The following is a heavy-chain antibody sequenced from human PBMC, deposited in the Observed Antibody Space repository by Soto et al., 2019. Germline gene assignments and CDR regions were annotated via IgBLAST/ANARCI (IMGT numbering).Heavy chain of an antibody. J-gene: IGHJ6*02. CDR1: GYTFTSYG. CDR3: ARDFPGIAAAGIVLGYYYYGMDV. V-gene: IGHV1-18*04. D-gene: IGHD6-13*01. CDR2: ISAYNCNT. Sequence: QVQLVQSGAEVKKPGASVKVSCKASGYTFTSYGISWVRQAPGQGLEWMGWISAYNCNTNYAQKLQGRVTMTTETSTSTAYMELRSLRSDDTAVYYCARDFPGIAAAGIVLGYYYYGMDVWGQGTTVTVSS.